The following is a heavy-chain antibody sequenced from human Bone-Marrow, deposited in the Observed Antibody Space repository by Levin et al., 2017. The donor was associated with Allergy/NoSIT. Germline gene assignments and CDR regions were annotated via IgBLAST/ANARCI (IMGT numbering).Heavy chain of an antibody. V-gene: IGHV1-8*01. CDR3: ARGELGSGYLFGY. CDR1: GYTFTSFD. D-gene: IGHD5-12*01. CDR2: MYPNSDNA. Sequence: GASVKVSCKTSGYTFTSFDINWVRQATGQGLEWMGWMYPNSDNAGYAQKFQGRVTMTRNTSISTAYMELSSLRSEDTAIYYCARGELGSGYLFGYWGQGTLVTVSS. J-gene: IGHJ4*02.